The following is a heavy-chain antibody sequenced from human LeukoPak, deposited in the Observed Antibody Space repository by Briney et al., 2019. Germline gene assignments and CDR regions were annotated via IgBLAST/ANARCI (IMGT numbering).Heavy chain of an antibody. Sequence: ASVKASCKASGYTFTSYGISWVRQAPGQGLEWMGWISVYNGNTNYAQKFQGRVTMTTDTSTSTAYMELRSLRSDDTAVYYCARDPPRFYSGYDPARDYFDYWGQGTLVTVSS. CDR3: ARDPPRFYSGYDPARDYFDY. CDR1: GYTFTSYG. CDR2: ISVYNGNT. V-gene: IGHV1-18*01. J-gene: IGHJ4*02. D-gene: IGHD5-12*01.